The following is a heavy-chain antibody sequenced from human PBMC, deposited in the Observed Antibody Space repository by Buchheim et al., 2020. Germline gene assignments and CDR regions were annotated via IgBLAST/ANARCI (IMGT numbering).Heavy chain of an antibody. V-gene: IGHV3-48*04. J-gene: IGHJ3*02. CDR1: GFTFSSYS. CDR3: ARDNTYSSSWYIGAFDI. CDR2: ISSSSSTI. D-gene: IGHD6-13*01. Sequence: EVQLVESGGGLVQPGGSLRLSCAASGFTFSSYSMNWVRQAPGKGLEWVSYISSSSSTIYYADSVKGRFTISRDNAKNSLYLQMNSLRAEDTAVYYCARDNTYSSSWYIGAFDIWGQGT.